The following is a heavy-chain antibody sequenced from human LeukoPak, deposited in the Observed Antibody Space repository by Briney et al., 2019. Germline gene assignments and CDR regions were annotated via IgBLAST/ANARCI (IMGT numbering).Heavy chain of an antibody. D-gene: IGHD4-23*01. V-gene: IGHV4-34*01. CDR1: GGSFSGYY. CDR3: ARPGKLRNWFDP. CDR2: INHSGST. J-gene: IGHJ5*02. Sequence: SETLSLTCAVYGGSFSGYYWSWIRQPPGKGLEWIGEINHSGSTNYNPSLKSRVTISVDTSKNQFSLKLSSVTAADTAVYYCARPGKLRNWFDPWGQGTLVTVSS.